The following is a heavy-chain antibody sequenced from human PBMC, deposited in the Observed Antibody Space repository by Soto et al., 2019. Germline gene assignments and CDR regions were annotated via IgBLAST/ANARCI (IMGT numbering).Heavy chain of an antibody. V-gene: IGHV1-18*01. Sequence: ASVKVSCKASGYTFTSYGISWVRQAPGQGLEWMGWISAYNGNTNYAQKLQGRVTMTTDTSTSTAYMELRSLRSDDTAVYYCARGRVVRGVIEDYYYGMDVWGQGTTVTVSS. J-gene: IGHJ6*02. CDR3: ARGRVVRGVIEDYYYGMDV. CDR1: GYTFTSYG. CDR2: ISAYNGNT. D-gene: IGHD3-10*01.